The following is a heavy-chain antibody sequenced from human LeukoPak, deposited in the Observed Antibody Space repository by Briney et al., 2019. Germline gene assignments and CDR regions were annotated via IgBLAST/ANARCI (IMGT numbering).Heavy chain of an antibody. Sequence: ASVKVSCKGFGYTLTELSMHWVRQAPGKGLEWMGGFDPEDGETIYAQKFQGRVTMTEDTSTDTAYMELSSLRSEDTAVYYCATDYKWAWFGELLLPRRWGRGTTVTVSS. J-gene: IGHJ6*02. D-gene: IGHD3-10*01. CDR1: GYTLTELS. CDR2: FDPEDGET. V-gene: IGHV1-24*01. CDR3: ATDYKWAWFGELLLPRR.